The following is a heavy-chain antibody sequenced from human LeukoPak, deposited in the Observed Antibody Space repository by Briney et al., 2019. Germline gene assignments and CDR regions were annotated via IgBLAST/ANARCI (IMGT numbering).Heavy chain of an antibody. CDR3: ASIEWFGKLSPS. D-gene: IGHD3-10*01. CDR2: INHSGST. J-gene: IGHJ3*01. CDR1: GGSFSGYY. V-gene: IGHV4-34*01. Sequence: SETLSLTCAVYGGSFSGYYWSWIRQPPGMGLEWIGEINHSGSTNYNPSLKSRVTISVDTSKNQFSLKLISATAADTAVYYCASIEWFGKLSPSWGQGTMVTVSS.